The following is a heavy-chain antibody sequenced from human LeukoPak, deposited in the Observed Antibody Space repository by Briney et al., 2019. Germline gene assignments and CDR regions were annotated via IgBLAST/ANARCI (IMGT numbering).Heavy chain of an antibody. J-gene: IGHJ3*02. CDR2: INSDGSST. Sequence: GGSLRLSCAASGFTSSSYWMHWVRQAPGKGLVWVSRINSDGSSTSYADSVKGRFTISRDNAKNTLYLQMNSLRAEDTAVYYCARAYYYDSSGYPKAFDIWGQGTMVTVSS. CDR1: GFTSSSYW. V-gene: IGHV3-74*01. D-gene: IGHD3-22*01. CDR3: ARAYYYDSSGYPKAFDI.